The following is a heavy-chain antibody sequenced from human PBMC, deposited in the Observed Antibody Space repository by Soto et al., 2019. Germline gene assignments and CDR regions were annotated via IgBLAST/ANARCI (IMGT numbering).Heavy chain of an antibody. CDR3: ARHVADYYDSSGYDY. D-gene: IGHD3-22*01. Sequence: PSETLSLTCTVSGGSISSSSYYWGWIRQPPGKGLEWIGSIYYSGSTYYNPPLKSRVTISVDTSKNQFSLKLSSVTAADTAVYYCARHVADYYDSSGYDYWGQGTLVTVSS. V-gene: IGHV4-39*01. CDR1: GGSISSSSYY. J-gene: IGHJ4*02. CDR2: IYYSGST.